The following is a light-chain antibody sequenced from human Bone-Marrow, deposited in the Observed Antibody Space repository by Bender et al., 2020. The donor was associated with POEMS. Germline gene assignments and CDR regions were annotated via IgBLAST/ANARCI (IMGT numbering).Light chain of an antibody. V-gene: IGLV4-69*01. J-gene: IGLJ3*02. CDR2: LNSDGSH. CDR3: QTWGAGIRV. CDR1: NGHRHYA. Sequence: QLVLTQTPSASASLGASVELTCILSNGHRHYAIAWHRQQPEKGPQFLMKLNSDGSHTKGDGIPDRFSGSSSGAERYLTISSLQSEDEADYYCQTWGAGIRVFGGGTKLTVL.